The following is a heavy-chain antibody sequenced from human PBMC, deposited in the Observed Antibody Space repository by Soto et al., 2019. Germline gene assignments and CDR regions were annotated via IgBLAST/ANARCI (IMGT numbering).Heavy chain of an antibody. CDR3: ARRFKSAGWFHP. CDR2: INTANGNT. D-gene: IGHD3-10*01. V-gene: IGHV1-3*04. Sequence: QVQLVQSGAEVKKPGASVKVSCQASGYSFTTYAIHWVRQAPGQGLEWMGWINTANGNTEYSQKFQGRVTFTRDTSASTAYMVLTSLTSEDTAPYYCARRFKSAGWFHPWGQGTLVTVSS. CDR1: GYSFTTYA. J-gene: IGHJ5*02.